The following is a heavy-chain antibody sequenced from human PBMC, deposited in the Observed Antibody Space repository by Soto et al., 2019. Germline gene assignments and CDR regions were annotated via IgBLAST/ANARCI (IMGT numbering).Heavy chain of an antibody. J-gene: IGHJ4*02. D-gene: IGHD3-9*01. CDR2: IFHGGST. CDR1: GAPITWGDYS. Sequence: PSETLSLTCAISGAPITWGDYSWNWIRQPPGKGLEWIGYIFHGGSTYYNPSLRSRVTISVDRSRTQFSLKMSSVTAADTAVYYCARDVGGDWYGSQFIYWGQGTLVTVSS. V-gene: IGHV4-30-2*01. CDR3: ARDVGGDWYGSQFIY.